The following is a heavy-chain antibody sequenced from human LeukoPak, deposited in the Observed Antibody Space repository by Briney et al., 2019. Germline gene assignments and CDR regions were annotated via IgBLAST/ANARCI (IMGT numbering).Heavy chain of an antibody. Sequence: PGGSLRLSCAASGFTSDDYGMSWVRQAPGKGLEWVSGINWNGGSTGYADSVKGRFTISRDNTKNSLYLQMNSLRAEDTAVYYCARDRYCSSTSCYTKYSSSHGHSDYWGQGTLVTVSS. CDR1: GFTSDDYG. J-gene: IGHJ4*02. D-gene: IGHD2-2*02. V-gene: IGHV3-20*04. CDR3: ARDRYCSSTSCYTKYSSSHGHSDY. CDR2: INWNGGST.